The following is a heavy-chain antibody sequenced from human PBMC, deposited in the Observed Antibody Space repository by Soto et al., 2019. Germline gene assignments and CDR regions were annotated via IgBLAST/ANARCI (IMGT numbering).Heavy chain of an antibody. Sequence: GGSLRLSCAASGFTFSSYWMHWVRQAPGKGLEWVAVIWYDGSNKYYADSVKGRFTISRDNSKNTLYLQMNSLRAEDTAVYYCARESPGYGMDVWGQGTTVTVSS. J-gene: IGHJ6*02. CDR3: ARESPGYGMDV. CDR2: IWYDGSNK. V-gene: IGHV3-33*08. CDR1: GFTFSSYW.